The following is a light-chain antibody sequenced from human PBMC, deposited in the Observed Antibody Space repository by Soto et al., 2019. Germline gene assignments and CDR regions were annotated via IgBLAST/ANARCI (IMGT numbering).Light chain of an antibody. CDR1: QSLLHRNGHNY. Sequence: DIVMTQSPLSLSVTPGEPASLSCRSSQSLLHRNGHNYLDWYLQKPGQSPQLLIYMGSNRASGVPARFSGGGSGTEFTLKISRVEAEDVGVYYCMQALQTPRTFGQGTKLDIK. V-gene: IGKV2-28*01. CDR2: MGS. J-gene: IGKJ2*01. CDR3: MQALQTPRT.